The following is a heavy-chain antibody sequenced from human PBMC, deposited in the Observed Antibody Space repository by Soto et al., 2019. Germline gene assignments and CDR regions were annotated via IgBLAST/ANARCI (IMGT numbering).Heavy chain of an antibody. CDR1: GYTFTSYD. CDR2: MNPNSGNT. V-gene: IGHV1-8*01. J-gene: IGHJ6*03. Sequence: QVQLVQSGAEVKKPGAPVKVSCKASGYTFTSYDINWVRQATGQGLEWMGWMNPNSGNTGYARNFQGRVTMTRNTSISTAYMELSSLRSEDTAGYYCARGPYYYYYMDVWGKGTTVTVSS. CDR3: ARGPYYYYYMDV.